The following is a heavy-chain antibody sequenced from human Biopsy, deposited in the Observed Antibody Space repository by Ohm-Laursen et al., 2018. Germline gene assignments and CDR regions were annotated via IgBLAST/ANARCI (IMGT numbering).Heavy chain of an antibody. V-gene: IGHV4-31*01. CDR1: GGSISSGGSY. Sequence: TLSLTCTVSGGSISSGGSYWSWTRQRPGKGLGWIGYIFNSANTYYNPSLKNLITISGDTSKNQFSLKLNSVTAADTAVYYCARGDYFDSNGYFWFDPWGQGTLVTVSS. J-gene: IGHJ5*02. CDR3: ARGDYFDSNGYFWFDP. CDR2: IFNSANT. D-gene: IGHD3-22*01.